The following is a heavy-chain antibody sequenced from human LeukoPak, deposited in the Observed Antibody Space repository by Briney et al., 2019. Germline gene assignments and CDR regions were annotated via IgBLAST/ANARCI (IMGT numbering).Heavy chain of an antibody. Sequence: GGSLRLSCSASGFSFNIYTMYWVRQAPGRGLEYVSSISSNGGSAYSADSLKGRFTISRDNSKNTLYLQMSSLRPEDTAVYYCVRDRLTTTVNDAFDIWGQGTMVTVSS. CDR2: ISSNGGSA. CDR1: GFSFNIYT. V-gene: IGHV3-64D*09. J-gene: IGHJ3*02. CDR3: VRDRLTTTVNDAFDI. D-gene: IGHD1-14*01.